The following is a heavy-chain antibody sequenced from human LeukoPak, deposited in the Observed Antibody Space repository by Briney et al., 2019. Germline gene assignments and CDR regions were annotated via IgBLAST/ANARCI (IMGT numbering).Heavy chain of an antibody. CDR1: GFTFSSYS. J-gene: IGHJ5*02. D-gene: IGHD5-24*01. CDR3: AREWLFRTARDGWFDP. V-gene: IGHV3-21*01. CDR2: ISSSSSYI. Sequence: GGSLRLSCAASGFTFSSYSMNWVRQAPGKGLEWVSSISSSSSYIYYADSVKGRFTISRDNAKNSLYLQMNSLRAEDTAVYYCAREWLFRTARDGWFDPWGQGTLVTVSS.